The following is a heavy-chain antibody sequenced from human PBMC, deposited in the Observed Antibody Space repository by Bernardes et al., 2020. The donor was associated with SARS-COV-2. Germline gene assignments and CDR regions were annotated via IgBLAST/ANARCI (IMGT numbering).Heavy chain of an antibody. D-gene: IGHD2-8*02. V-gene: IGHV6-1*01. J-gene: IGHJ4*02. CDR1: GDSVSSNSAA. CDR2: TYYRSKWYN. Sequence: SHTLSLTCAISGDSVSSNSAAWNWIRQSPSRGLEWLGRTYYRSKWYNDYAVSVQSRMTINPDTSQNQFSLHLNSVTPEDTAIYYCARARGYLATGARSLDYWGQGTLVTVSS. CDR3: ARARGYLATGARSLDY.